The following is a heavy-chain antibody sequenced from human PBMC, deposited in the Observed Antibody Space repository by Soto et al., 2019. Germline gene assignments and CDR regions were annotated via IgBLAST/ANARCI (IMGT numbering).Heavy chain of an antibody. D-gene: IGHD4-17*01. J-gene: IGHJ4*02. CDR1: GGSIGSYH. V-gene: IGHV4-59*01. CDR2: VYYTGTT. Sequence: QVLLQESGPGQVKPSETLSLTCTVSGGSIGSYHWSWVRQPPGKGLEWIASVYYTGTTNYNPSLGSRVTISRDAPGNRFSMEITSVTAADTAIYYCARDTVLTGMFDFWGQGTLVTVSS. CDR3: ARDTVLTGMFDF.